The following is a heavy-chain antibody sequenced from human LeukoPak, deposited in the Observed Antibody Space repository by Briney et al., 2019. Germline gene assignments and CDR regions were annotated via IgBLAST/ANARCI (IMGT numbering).Heavy chain of an antibody. Sequence: PGGSLRLSCAASGFTFSSYAMHWVRQAPGKGLEWVAVISYDGSNKYYADSVKDRFTISRDNSKNTVYLQMNSLRIEDTAVYYCARDQSMDYWGQGILVAVSS. CDR1: GFTFSSYA. CDR3: ARDQSMDY. D-gene: IGHD6-6*01. CDR2: ISYDGSNK. J-gene: IGHJ4*02. V-gene: IGHV3-30-3*01.